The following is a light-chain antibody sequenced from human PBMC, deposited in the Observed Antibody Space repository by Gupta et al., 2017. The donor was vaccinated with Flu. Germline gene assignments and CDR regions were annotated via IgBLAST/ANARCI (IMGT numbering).Light chain of an antibody. CDR1: QSVSSN. J-gene: IGKJ2*01. CDR3: QQYNIWPLYA. V-gene: IGKV3-15*01. CDR2: GAS. Sequence: ERATLSCRASQSVSSNLAWYQQKPGQAPRLLIYGASTRATGIPTRFSGSGSGTEFTLTISSLQSEDFAVYYCQQYNIWPLYAFGQGTRLEIK.